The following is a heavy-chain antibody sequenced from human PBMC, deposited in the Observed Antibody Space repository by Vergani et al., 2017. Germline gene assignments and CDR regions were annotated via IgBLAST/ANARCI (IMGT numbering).Heavy chain of an antibody. J-gene: IGHJ2*01. CDR2: INHSGST. CDR3: ARGGLGYCSSTSCYPKPRKYWYFDL. V-gene: IGHV4-34*01. D-gene: IGHD2-2*01. Sequence: QVQLQQWGAGLLKPSETLSLTCAVYGGSFSGYYWSWIRQPPGKGLEWIGEINHSGSTNYNPSLKSRVTISVDTSKNQFSLKLGSVTAADTAVYYCARGGLGYCSSTSCYPKPRKYWYFDLWGRGTLVTVSS. CDR1: GGSFSGYY.